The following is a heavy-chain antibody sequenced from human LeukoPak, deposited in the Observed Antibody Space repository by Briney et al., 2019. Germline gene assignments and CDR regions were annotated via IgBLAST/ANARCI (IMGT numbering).Heavy chain of an antibody. J-gene: IGHJ4*02. CDR2: ISGSNGNT. CDR3: ARDRDRMVHGVTALFDY. Sequence: GASVKVSCKTSGYTFTTYGISWVRQAPGQGLEWMGWISGSNGNTKYAQKVQGRVTMTTDTSTTTAYMEVRSLRSDDTAVYYCARDRDRMVHGVTALFDYWGQGTLVTVSS. CDR1: GYTFTTYG. D-gene: IGHD3-10*01. V-gene: IGHV1-18*04.